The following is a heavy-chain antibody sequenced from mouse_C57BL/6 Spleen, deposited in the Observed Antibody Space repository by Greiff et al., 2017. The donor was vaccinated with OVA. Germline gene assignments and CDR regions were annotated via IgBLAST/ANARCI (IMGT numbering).Heavy chain of an antibody. V-gene: IGHV1-42*01. D-gene: IGHD2-1*01. J-gene: IGHJ3*01. CDR2: INPSTGGT. CDR1: GYSFTGYY. CDR3: ARWSYYGNYSWFAY. Sequence: VQLKQSGPELVKPGASVKISCKASGYSFTGYYMNWVKQSPEKSLEWIGEINPSTGGTTYNQKFKAKATLTVDKSSSTAYMQLKSLTSEDSAVYYCARWSYYGNYSWFAYWGQGTLVTVSA.